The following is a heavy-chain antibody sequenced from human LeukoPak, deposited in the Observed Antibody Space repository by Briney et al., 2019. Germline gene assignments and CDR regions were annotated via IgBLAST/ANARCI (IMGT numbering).Heavy chain of an antibody. CDR3: AKGGHYSFFDI. D-gene: IGHD1-26*01. J-gene: IGHJ3*02. Sequence: GGSLRLSCAASGFTFSRYPMSWLRQAPGKALEWVTAFIGSGGNTYYADSVKGRFTIPRENSKNTMYLQMNSLRVEDTAIYYCAKGGHYSFFDIWGRGTLVTVSS. CDR2: FIGSGGNT. V-gene: IGHV3-23*01. CDR1: GFTFSRYP.